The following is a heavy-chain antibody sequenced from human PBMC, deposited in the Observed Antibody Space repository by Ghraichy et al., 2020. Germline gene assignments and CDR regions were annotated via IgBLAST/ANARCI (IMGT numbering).Heavy chain of an antibody. CDR1: GFTFSSYS. V-gene: IGHV3-21*01. CDR2: ISSSSSYI. Sequence: GESLNISCAASGFTFSSYSMNWVRQAPGKGLEWVSSISSSSSYIYYADSVKGRFTISRDNAKNSLYLQMNSLRAEDTAVYYCARGGVTKKSWYFDLWGRGTLVTVSS. CDR3: ARGGVTKKSWYFDL. J-gene: IGHJ2*01. D-gene: IGHD4-23*01.